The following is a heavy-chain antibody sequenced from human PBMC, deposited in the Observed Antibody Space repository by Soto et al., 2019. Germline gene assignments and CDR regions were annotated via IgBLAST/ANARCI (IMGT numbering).Heavy chain of an antibody. Sequence: SLRLSVAASGFNLSSSAMNWVRQAPGKGLEWLSVISYDGSKKYYADSVKGRFTISRDDSKNTLYLQMHSLRADDTAVYYCTRDRCSGTSCYFRYWGQGNLVTASS. D-gene: IGHD2-2*01. V-gene: IGHV3-30-3*01. CDR1: GFNLSSSA. CDR2: ISYDGSKK. CDR3: TRDRCSGTSCYFRY. J-gene: IGHJ4*02.